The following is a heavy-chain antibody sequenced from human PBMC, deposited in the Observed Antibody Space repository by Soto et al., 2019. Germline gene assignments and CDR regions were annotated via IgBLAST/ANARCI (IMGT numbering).Heavy chain of an antibody. Sequence: PGGSLRRSCAASGFTFSSYAMSCVRQAPGKGLEWVSAISGSGGSTYYADSVKGRFTISRDNSKNTLYLQMNSLRAEDTAVYYCAKASSSGWFGPFDYWGQGTLVTVSS. D-gene: IGHD6-19*01. J-gene: IGHJ4*02. V-gene: IGHV3-23*01. CDR2: ISGSGGST. CDR1: GFTFSSYA. CDR3: AKASSSGWFGPFDY.